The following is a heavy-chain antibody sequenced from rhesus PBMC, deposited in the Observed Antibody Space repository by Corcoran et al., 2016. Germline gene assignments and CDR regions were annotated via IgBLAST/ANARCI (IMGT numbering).Heavy chain of an antibody. D-gene: IGHD3-34*01. CDR1: GGSTSSNS. Sequence: QVQLQESGPGLVKPLETLSPTCAVSGGSTSSNSWSWIRQPPGKGLERIGYIYGCGSSTNYNPSLKSRVTLSVDTSKNQFSLKLSSVTAADTAVYYCARVWGHWGQGVLVTVSS. CDR3: ARVWGH. V-gene: IGHV4S11*01. CDR2: IYGCGSST. J-gene: IGHJ4*01.